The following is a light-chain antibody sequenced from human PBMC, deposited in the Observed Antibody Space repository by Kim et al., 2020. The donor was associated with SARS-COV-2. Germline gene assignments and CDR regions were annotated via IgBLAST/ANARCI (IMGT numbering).Light chain of an antibody. V-gene: IGKV3-20*01. Sequence: LSLGDRATLSCRARQSVSRSYLAWFQQKHGQAPRLLISAASSRATGIPDRFSGSGSGTDFTLTISTLEPEDFAVYYCQQYGISPYTFGQGTKLEI. CDR1: QSVSRSY. CDR3: QQYGISPYT. J-gene: IGKJ2*01. CDR2: AAS.